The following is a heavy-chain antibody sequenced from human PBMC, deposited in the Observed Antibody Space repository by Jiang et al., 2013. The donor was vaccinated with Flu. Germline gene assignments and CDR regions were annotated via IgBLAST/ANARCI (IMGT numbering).Heavy chain of an antibody. V-gene: IGHV4-39*01. CDR1: RDSMDNSTNY. J-gene: IGHJ4*02. CDR3: ARHRPHLGLWFGELTYFDS. D-gene: IGHD3-10*01. Sequence: GPGLVKPSETLTLTCSVSRDSMDNSTNYWAWIRQSPGKGLDWIGSIYGTRRTYYNPSLKSRVAISVDASKNQLSLILTSVTAADSAVYYCARHRPHLGLWFGELTYFDSWGQGTLVTVSS. CDR2: IYGTRRT.